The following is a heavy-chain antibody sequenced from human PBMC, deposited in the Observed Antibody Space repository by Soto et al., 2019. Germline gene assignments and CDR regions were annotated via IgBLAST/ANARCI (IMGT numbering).Heavy chain of an antibody. CDR3: ARDHSGYDGIDY. CDR1: GFTFSSYA. Sequence: QVQLVESGGGVVQPGRSLRLSCAASGFTFSSYAMHWVRQSPGKGLEWVAVISYDGSNKYYADSVKGRFTISRDNSKNTLYLQMNSLRAEDTAVYYCARDHSGYDGIDYGGQGTLVTVSS. V-gene: IGHV3-30-3*01. D-gene: IGHD5-12*01. J-gene: IGHJ4*02. CDR2: ISYDGSNK.